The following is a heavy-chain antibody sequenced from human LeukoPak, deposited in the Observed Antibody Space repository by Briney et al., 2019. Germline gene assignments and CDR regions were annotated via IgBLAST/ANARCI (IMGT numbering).Heavy chain of an antibody. CDR1: DGSISSSSYY. CDR2: IYYSGST. J-gene: IGHJ4*02. V-gene: IGHV4-39*07. Sequence: SSETLSLTCTVSDGSISSSSYYWGWIRQPPGKGLEWIGSIYYSGSTNYNPSLKSRVTISVDTSKNQFSLKLSSVTAADTAVYYCARDRTWGYYGSGSYSHDYWSQGTLVTVSS. CDR3: ARDRTWGYYGSGSYSHDY. D-gene: IGHD3-10*01.